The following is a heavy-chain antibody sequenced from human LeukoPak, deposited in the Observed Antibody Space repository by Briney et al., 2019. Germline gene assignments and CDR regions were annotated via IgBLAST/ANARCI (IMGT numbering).Heavy chain of an antibody. D-gene: IGHD3-16*01. CDR3: AKSKNWGYGHGTFDI. CDR1: EFTFSDYA. CDR2: INYSGDTT. V-gene: IGHV3-23*01. J-gene: IGHJ3*02. Sequence: GGSLRLSCAASEFTFSDYAMNWVRQAPGKCLEWVSTINYSGDTTYDADSVKGRFTISRDNAQNTLYLQMNSLRVEDTAIYYCAKSKNWGYGHGTFDIWGHGTMVTLSS.